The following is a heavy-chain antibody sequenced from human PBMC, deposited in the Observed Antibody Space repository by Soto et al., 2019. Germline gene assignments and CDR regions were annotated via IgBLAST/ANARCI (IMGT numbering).Heavy chain of an antibody. V-gene: IGHV4-59*01. CDR2: IYYSGST. D-gene: IGHD2-2*01. CDR3: ARDGGKVPAAMKY. J-gene: IGHJ4*02. CDR1: GGSISSYY. Sequence: SETLSLTCTVSGGSISSYYWSWIRQPPGKGLEWIGYIYYSGSTNYNPSLKSRVTISVDTSKNQFSLKLSSVTAADTAVYYCARDGGKVPAAMKYWGQGTLVTVS.